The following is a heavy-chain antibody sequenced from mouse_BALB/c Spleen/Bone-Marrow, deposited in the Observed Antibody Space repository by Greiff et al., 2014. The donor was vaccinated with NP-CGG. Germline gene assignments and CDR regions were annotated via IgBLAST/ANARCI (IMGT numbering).Heavy chain of an antibody. CDR1: GYSITSGYS. CDR2: IHYSGGT. Sequence: VQLQQSGPALVKPSQSLSLTCTVTGYSITSGYSWHWIRQFPGNTLEWMGCIHYSGGTNYNPSLKSRISITRDTSKNQFFLQLNSVTTEDTATYYCARWNGYYAMDYWGQGTSVTVSS. CDR3: ARWNGYYAMDY. V-gene: IGHV3-1*02. J-gene: IGHJ4*01. D-gene: IGHD1-2*01.